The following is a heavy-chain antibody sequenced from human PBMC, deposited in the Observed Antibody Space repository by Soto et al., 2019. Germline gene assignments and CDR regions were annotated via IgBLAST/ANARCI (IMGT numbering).Heavy chain of an antibody. CDR3: ARELAPVESTDCSSTSCYVGYYYYGMDV. D-gene: IGHD2-2*01. Sequence: EVQLVESGGGLVKPGGSLRLSCAASGFTFSSYSMNWVRQAPGKGLEWVSSISSSSSYIYYADSVKGRFTISRDNAKNSLYLQMNSLRAEDTAVYYSARELAPVESTDCSSTSCYVGYYYYGMDVWGQGTTVTVSS. J-gene: IGHJ6*02. CDR1: GFTFSSYS. V-gene: IGHV3-21*01. CDR2: ISSSSSYI.